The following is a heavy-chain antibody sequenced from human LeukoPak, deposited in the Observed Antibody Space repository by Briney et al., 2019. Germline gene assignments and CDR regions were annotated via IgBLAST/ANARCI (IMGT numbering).Heavy chain of an antibody. CDR2: INHSGST. CDR3: ARGRQWLVRGLIDY. V-gene: IGHV4-34*01. J-gene: IGHJ4*02. Sequence: PSETLSLTCAVYGGSFSGYYWSWIRQPPGKGLEWIGEINHSGSTNYNPSLKSRVTISVDTSKNQFSLKLSSVTAADTAVYYCARGRQWLVRGLIDYWGQGTLVTVSS. D-gene: IGHD6-19*01. CDR1: GGSFSGYY.